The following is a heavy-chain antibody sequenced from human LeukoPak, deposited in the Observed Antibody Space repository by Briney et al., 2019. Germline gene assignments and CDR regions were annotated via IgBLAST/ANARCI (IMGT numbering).Heavy chain of an antibody. D-gene: IGHD3-3*01. J-gene: IGHJ4*02. CDR1: GYSISSGYY. CDR2: IYHSGST. Sequence: SETLSLTCTVSGYSISSGYYWGWIRQPPGKGLEWIGSIYHSGSTYYNPSLKSRVTISVDTSKNQFSLKLSSVTAADTAVYYCARDGLVGYDFWSGYYTKVGYWGQGTLVTVSS. CDR3: ARDGLVGYDFWSGYYTKVGY. V-gene: IGHV4-38-2*02.